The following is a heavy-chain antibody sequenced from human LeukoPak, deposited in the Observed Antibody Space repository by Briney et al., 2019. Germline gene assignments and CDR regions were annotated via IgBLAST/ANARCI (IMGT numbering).Heavy chain of an antibody. CDR3: ASVPPAAAGHYYYYMDV. D-gene: IGHD6-13*01. V-gene: IGHV4-38-2*02. CDR2: IYHSGST. CDR1: GYSISSGYY. J-gene: IGHJ6*03. Sequence: SETLSLTCTVSGYSISSGYYWGWIRQPPGKGLEWIGSIYHSGSTYYNPSLKSRVTISVDTSKNQFSLKLSSVTAADTAVYYCASVPPAAAGHYYYYMDVWGEGTTVTVSS.